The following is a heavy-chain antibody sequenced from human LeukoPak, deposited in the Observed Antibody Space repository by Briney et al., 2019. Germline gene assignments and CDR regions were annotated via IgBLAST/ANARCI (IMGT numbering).Heavy chain of an antibody. D-gene: IGHD5-18*01. Sequence: SETLSLTCTVSGGSISSYYWSWIRQPPGKGLEWIGYIYYSGSTNYNPSLKSRVTISIDTSKNQFSLKLSSVTAADTAVYYCARCSRRGYSYGYRWFDPWGQGTLVTVSS. J-gene: IGHJ5*02. CDR3: ARCSRRGYSYGYRWFDP. CDR2: IYYSGST. CDR1: GGSISSYY. V-gene: IGHV4-59*12.